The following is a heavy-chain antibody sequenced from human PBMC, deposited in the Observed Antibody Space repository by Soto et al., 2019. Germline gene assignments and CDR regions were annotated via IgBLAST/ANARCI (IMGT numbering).Heavy chain of an antibody. Sequence: QVQLQESGPGLVKPSETLSLSCTVSGGSISSYYWSWFRRSPGKRMEWIGYVHHSWGSSYNPSLQSRVAISLDTSKSQFSLKVTSVTATDTAVYYCARQGFGPLHGLVDVWGQGTTVTVS. D-gene: IGHD3-10*01. CDR1: GGSISSYY. CDR2: VHHSWGS. CDR3: ARQGFGPLHGLVDV. J-gene: IGHJ6*02. V-gene: IGHV4-59*08.